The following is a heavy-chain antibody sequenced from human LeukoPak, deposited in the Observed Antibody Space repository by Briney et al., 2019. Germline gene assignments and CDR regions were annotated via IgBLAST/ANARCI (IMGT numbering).Heavy chain of an antibody. D-gene: IGHD1-26*01. J-gene: IGHJ3*02. CDR2: IYYSGST. V-gene: IGHV4-39*01. CDR1: GGSISSSGSY. CDR3: ARRGSYDTFDI. Sequence: SETLSLTCTVSGGSISSSGSYWGWIRQPPGKGLEWIGNIYYSGSTYYNPSLKSRVTISVVTSKNQFSLKLSSVTAADTAVFYCARRGSYDTFDIWGQGTMVTVSS.